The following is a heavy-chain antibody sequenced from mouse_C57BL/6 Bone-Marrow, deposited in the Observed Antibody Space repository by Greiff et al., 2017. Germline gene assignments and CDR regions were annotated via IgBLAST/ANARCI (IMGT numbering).Heavy chain of an antibody. CDR3: ARRLWFFDY. V-gene: IGHV5-17*01. D-gene: IGHD2-2*01. CDR2: ISSGSSTI. CDR1: GFTFSDYG. J-gene: IGHJ2*01. Sequence: EVKVVESGGGLVKPGGSLKLSCAASGFTFSDYGMHWVRQAPEKGLEWVAYISSGSSTIYYADTVKGRFTISRDNAKNTLCLQMTSLRSEDTAMYYCARRLWFFDYWGKGTTLTVSS.